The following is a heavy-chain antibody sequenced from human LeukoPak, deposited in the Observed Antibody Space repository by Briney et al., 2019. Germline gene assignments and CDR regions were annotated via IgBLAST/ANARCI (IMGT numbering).Heavy chain of an antibody. CDR2: INPNSGGT. J-gene: IGHJ6*02. CDR1: GYTFTGYY. CDR3: ERGRLGYYYGMDV. Sequence: ASVKVSCKASGYTFTGYYMHWVRQAPGQGLEWMGWINPNSGGTNYAQKFQGRVTMTRDTSISTAYMELSRLRSDDTAVYYCERGRLGYYYGMDVWGQGTTVTVSS. V-gene: IGHV1-2*02. D-gene: IGHD3-16*01.